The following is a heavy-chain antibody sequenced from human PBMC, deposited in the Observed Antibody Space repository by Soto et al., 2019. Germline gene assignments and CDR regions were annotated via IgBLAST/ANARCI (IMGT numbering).Heavy chain of an antibody. CDR1: GGSVTRSSYY. J-gene: IGHJ4*02. D-gene: IGHD3-16*02. CDR3: ARHVITFGGVIAPFDY. V-gene: IGHV4-39*01. Sequence: SETLSLTCTVSGGSVTRSSYYWGWIRQPPGKGLEWIGTIYYSGTTSYNPSLKSRVTISVDTSKNHFSLKLSSVTAADTAVFYFARHVITFGGVIAPFDYWGQGTLVTVSS. CDR2: IYYSGTT.